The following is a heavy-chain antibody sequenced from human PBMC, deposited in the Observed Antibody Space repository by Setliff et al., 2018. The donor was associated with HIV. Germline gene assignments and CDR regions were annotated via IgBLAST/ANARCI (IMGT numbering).Heavy chain of an antibody. J-gene: IGHJ4*02. CDR1: GFTFSSYE. CDR3: ARDEGRSGSYLPDY. D-gene: IGHD1-26*01. CDR2: ISFDGTKT. V-gene: IGHV3-30*04. Sequence: GGSLRLSCAASGFTFSSYEMNWVRQAPGKGLEWVTIISFDGTKTYYADSVKGRFTISRDNSKKTLYLQMNSLRVEDTAVYYCARDEGRSGSYLPDYWGQGTLVTVSS.